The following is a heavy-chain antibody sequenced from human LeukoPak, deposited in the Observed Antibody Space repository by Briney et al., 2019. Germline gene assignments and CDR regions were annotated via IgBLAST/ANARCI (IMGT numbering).Heavy chain of an antibody. V-gene: IGHV3-23*01. Sequence: PGGSLRLSCAASGFTFSSYAMSWVRQAPGKGLEWVSAISGSGGCTYYADSVKGRFTISRDNSKNTLYLQMNSLRAEDTAVYYCAKKERGTFGAFDIWGQGTMVTVSS. CDR2: ISGSGGCT. CDR3: AKKERGTFGAFDI. J-gene: IGHJ3*02. CDR1: GFTFSSYA. D-gene: IGHD1-1*01.